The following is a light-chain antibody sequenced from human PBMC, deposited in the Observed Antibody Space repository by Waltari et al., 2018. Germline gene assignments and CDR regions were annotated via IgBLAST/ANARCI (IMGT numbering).Light chain of an antibody. CDR1: QNIFYNSNNKHS. CDR3: QQYYSRPYT. J-gene: IGKJ2*01. Sequence: DIVMIPSPHSLAVSLGGRATINCKSSQNIFYNSNNKHSLTWYQQKPGQSPKRLIYRASTRESGVPIRFSGSGSGTDFTLAISSLQAEDVAAYFWQQYYSRPYTFGQGTKVEIK. V-gene: IGKV4-1*01. CDR2: RAS.